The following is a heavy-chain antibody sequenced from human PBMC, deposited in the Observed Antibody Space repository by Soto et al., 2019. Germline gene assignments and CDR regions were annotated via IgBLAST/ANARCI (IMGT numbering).Heavy chain of an antibody. V-gene: IGHV1-2*04. Sequence: GASVKVSCKASGYSFTDYHIHWVRQAPGQGLEWLGRINPKSGGTSTAQKFQGWVTMTTDTSISTASMELTRLTSDYTAIYYCARGDSTDCSNGVCSFFYNHDMDVWGQVTTVTFSS. CDR3: ARGDSTDCSNGVCSFFYNHDMDV. CDR1: GYSFTDYH. CDR2: INPKSGGT. D-gene: IGHD2-8*01. J-gene: IGHJ6*02.